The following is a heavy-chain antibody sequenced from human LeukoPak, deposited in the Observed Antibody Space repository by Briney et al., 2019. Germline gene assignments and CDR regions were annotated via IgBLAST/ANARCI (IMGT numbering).Heavy chain of an antibody. Sequence: SSETLSLTCAVYGGSFSGYYWSWIRQPPGKGLEWIGEINHSGSTNYNPSLKSRVTISVDTSKNQFSLKLSSVTAADTAVYYCASSSFPSRFDYWGQGTLVTVSS. CDR2: INHSGST. J-gene: IGHJ4*02. V-gene: IGHV4-34*01. CDR1: GGSFSGYY. CDR3: ASSSFPSRFDY. D-gene: IGHD2-15*01.